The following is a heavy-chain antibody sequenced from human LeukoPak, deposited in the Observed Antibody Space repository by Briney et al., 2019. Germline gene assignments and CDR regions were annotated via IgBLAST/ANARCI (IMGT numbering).Heavy chain of an antibody. CDR2: IYHSGST. D-gene: IGHD3-22*01. V-gene: IGHV4-4*02. CDR1: GGSISSSNW. CDR3: ARLAYYYDSSGYYYVGYFDY. Sequence: PSGTLSLTCAVSGGSISSSNWWSWVRQPPGKGLEWIGEIYHSGSTNYNPSLKSRVTISVDTSKNQFSLKLSSVTAADTAVYYCARLAYYYDSSGYYYVGYFDYWGQGTLVTVSS. J-gene: IGHJ4*02.